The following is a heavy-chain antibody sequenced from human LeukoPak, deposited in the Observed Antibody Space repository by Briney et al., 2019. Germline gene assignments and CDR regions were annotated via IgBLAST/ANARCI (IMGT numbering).Heavy chain of an antibody. D-gene: IGHD3-3*01. J-gene: IGHJ4*02. CDR2: ISYDGSNK. Sequence: GGSLRLSCAASGFTFSSYAMSWVRQAPGKGLEWVAVISYDGSNKYYADSVKGRFTISRGNSKNTLYLQMNSLRAEDTAVYYCARDRFLAATAFDYWGQGTLVTVSS. CDR3: ARDRFLAATAFDY. V-gene: IGHV3-30-3*01. CDR1: GFTFSSYA.